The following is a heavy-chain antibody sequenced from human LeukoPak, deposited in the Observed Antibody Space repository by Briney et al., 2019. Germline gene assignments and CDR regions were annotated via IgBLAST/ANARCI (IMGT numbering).Heavy chain of an antibody. D-gene: IGHD2-15*01. J-gene: IGHJ4*02. V-gene: IGHV1-2*02. CDR1: GYTFIGYY. Sequence: GASVKLSCKASGYTFIGYYMHWVRQAPGQGLEYMGWINPNSGDTNHAQNFQGRVTLTRDTSISTAYMELSSLRSDDSAVCYCSGGTCRQGFDYWGQGTLVTVSS. CDR2: INPNSGDT. CDR3: SGGTCRQGFDY.